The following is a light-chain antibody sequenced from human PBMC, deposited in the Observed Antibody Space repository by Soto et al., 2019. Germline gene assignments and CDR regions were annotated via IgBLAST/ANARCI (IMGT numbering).Light chain of an antibody. CDR1: QGIRSY. Sequence: IQLTQSPSSLSASVGDRVAITCRASQGIRSYVAWYQQKPGEAPKLLISIASILQSGVPSRFSGSGSGTDFVLTISSLQPEDSATYYCQQLDSMPITFGQGTRLEIK. CDR2: IAS. CDR3: QQLDSMPIT. J-gene: IGKJ5*01. V-gene: IGKV1-9*01.